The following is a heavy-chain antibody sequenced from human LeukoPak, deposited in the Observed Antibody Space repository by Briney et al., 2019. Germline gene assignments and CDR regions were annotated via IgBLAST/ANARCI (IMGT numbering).Heavy chain of an antibody. CDR3: ARQSSNHDSTSYLDF. CDR1: GGSISSGGYY. Sequence: SETLSLTCTVSGGSISSGGYYWSWIRQHPVKGLEWIGYINYSGFTDYSPSLKSRVTISVDTTRNQFSLRLNSVTAADTAVYYCARQSSNHDSTSYLDFWGQGTLITVSS. CDR2: INYSGFT. J-gene: IGHJ4*02. D-gene: IGHD2-2*01. V-gene: IGHV4-39*01.